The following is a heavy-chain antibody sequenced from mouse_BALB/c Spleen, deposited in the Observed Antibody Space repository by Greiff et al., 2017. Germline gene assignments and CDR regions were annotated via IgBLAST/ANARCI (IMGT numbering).Heavy chain of an antibody. Sequence: VQLQQSGAELVRSGASVKLSCTASGFNIKDYYMHWVKQRPEQGLEWIGWIDPENGDTEYAPKFQGKATMTADTSSNTAYLQLSSLTSEDTAVYYCNAGYYGSSPYYYAMDYWGQGTSVTVSS. CDR1: GFNIKDYY. CDR3: NAGYYGSSPYYYAMDY. D-gene: IGHD1-1*01. CDR2: IDPENGDT. V-gene: IGHV14-4*02. J-gene: IGHJ4*01.